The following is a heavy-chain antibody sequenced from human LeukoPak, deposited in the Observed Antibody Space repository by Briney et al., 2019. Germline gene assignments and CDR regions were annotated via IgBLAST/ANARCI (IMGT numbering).Heavy chain of an antibody. V-gene: IGHV1-18*01. CDR3: ARRGSAYSVVGATDFDY. D-gene: IGHD1-26*01. CDR1: GYTFTSYG. Sequence: ASVKVSCKASGYTFTSYGISRVRQAPGQGLEWMGWMSAYNGNTKYAQKVQGRVTMTTDTSTSTAYMELRSLRSDDTAVYYCARRGSAYSVVGATDFDYWGQGTLVTVSS. J-gene: IGHJ4*02. CDR2: MSAYNGNT.